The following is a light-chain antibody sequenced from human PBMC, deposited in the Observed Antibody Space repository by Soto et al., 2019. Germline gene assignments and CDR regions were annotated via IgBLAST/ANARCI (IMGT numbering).Light chain of an antibody. V-gene: IGKV1-39*01. Sequence: DIQLTQSPSPLSASVGDRVTITCRASQTISNYLNWYQQKPGQAPKLLISATFSLQSGVPPRFSGGGSGTEFTLTISSLQPEDFATYYCQQSHSPPPTFGQGTKVEIK. CDR3: QQSHSPPPT. CDR1: QTISNY. J-gene: IGKJ1*01. CDR2: ATF.